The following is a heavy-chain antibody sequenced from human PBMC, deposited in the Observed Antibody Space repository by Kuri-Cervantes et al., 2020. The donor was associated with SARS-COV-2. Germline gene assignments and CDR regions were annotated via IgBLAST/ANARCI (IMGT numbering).Heavy chain of an antibody. D-gene: IGHD5-12*01. V-gene: IGHV3-21*01. CDR3: AREGRGYAYFGY. CDR1: GFTFSSYS. Sequence: GGSLRLSCAASGFTFSSYSMNWVRQAPGKGLEWVSSISSSSSYIYYADSVKGRFTISRDNAKNSLYLQMNSPRAEDTAVYYCAREGRGYAYFGYWGQGTLVTVSS. J-gene: IGHJ4*02. CDR2: ISSSSSYI.